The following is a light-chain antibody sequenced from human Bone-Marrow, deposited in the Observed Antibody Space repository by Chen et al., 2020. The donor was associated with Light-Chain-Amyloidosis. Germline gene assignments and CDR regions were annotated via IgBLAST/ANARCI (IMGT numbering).Light chain of an antibody. CDR1: NIGSTS. CDR2: DDS. CDR3: QVWDRSSDRPV. Sequence: SYVLTQSSSVSVAPGQTATIAFGGNNIGSTSVHWYQQTPGQAPLLVVYDDSDRHSGIPERLSGSNSGNTATLTISRVEAGDEADYYCQVWDRSSDRPVFGGGTKLTVL. V-gene: IGLV3-21*02. J-gene: IGLJ3*02.